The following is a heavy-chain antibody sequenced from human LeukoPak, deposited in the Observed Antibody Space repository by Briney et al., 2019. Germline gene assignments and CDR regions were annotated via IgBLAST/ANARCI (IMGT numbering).Heavy chain of an antibody. CDR1: GFTFNDYA. V-gene: IGHV3-30*18. J-gene: IGHJ4*02. CDR3: AKELMHYHDSSAYYGSDY. Sequence: PGKFQRLSCAASGFTFNDYAMHWVRQAPGKGLEWVAVISYDGNYKYYAASVKGRFTIFRDNSKNTLYLHMISLRTEDTGVYYCAKELMHYHDSSAYYGSDYWGRGTLVTVSS. CDR2: ISYDGNYK. D-gene: IGHD3-22*01.